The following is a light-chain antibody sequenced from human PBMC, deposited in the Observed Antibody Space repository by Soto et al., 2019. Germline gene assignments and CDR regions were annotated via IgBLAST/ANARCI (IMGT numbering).Light chain of an antibody. Sequence: DIQMTHSPSTLPASVVDRVTITCLASQSISDWLAWYQQQPGKATTLLIFKASSLQGGVPSRFSGSGSGTEFTLTITRVQPDDFAVYYCQPRNTWPPVTFGQGTRLEIK. CDR3: QPRNTWPPVT. V-gene: IGKV1-5*03. J-gene: IGKJ5*01. CDR2: KAS. CDR1: QSISDW.